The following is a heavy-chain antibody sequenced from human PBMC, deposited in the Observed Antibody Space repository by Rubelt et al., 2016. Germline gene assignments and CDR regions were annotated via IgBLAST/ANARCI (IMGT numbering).Heavy chain of an antibody. CDR3: ARQGYGDYEVSVFGWFDP. Sequence: QVQLQESGPGLVKPSETLSLTCTVSGGSISSYYWSWIRQPPGKGLEWIGYIYYSGSTNYNPSLKSRVTISVDTSKNQFSLKLSSVTAADTAVYYCARQGYGDYEVSVFGWFDPWGQGTLVTVSS. J-gene: IGHJ5*02. CDR1: GGSISSYY. D-gene: IGHD4-17*01. CDR2: IYYSGST. V-gene: IGHV4-59*08.